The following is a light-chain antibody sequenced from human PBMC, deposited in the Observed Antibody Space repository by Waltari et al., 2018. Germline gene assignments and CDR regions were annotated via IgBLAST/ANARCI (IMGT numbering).Light chain of an antibody. Sequence: IVVPQSPATLSVSPGERVTLSCRASQNVGTSLAWYQQKPGQTPRLLIFGAYSRASGVPASFSGSGSGTDFTLAISSLQSEDFAVYYCQQYEDWPRHSFGGGTKVQIE. CDR2: GAY. V-gene: IGKV3-15*01. CDR3: QQYEDWPRHS. CDR1: QNVGTS. J-gene: IGKJ4*01.